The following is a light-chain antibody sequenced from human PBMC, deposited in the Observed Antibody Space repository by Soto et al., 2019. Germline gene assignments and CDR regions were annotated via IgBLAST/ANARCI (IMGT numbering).Light chain of an antibody. CDR2: GAS. CDR1: QSVSRSY. V-gene: IGKV3-20*01. J-gene: IGKJ1*01. CDR3: QQYGSSPWT. Sequence: EIVLTQSPGTLSLSPGERATLSCRDSQSVSRSYLAWYQQKPGQAPRLLIYGASSRATGIPDRFSCSGSGTDFTPTISRLEPEDFAVYYCQQYGSSPWTFGQGTKVEIK.